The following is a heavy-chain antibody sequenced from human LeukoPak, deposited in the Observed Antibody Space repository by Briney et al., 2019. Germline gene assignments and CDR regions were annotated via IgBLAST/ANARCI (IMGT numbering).Heavy chain of an antibody. D-gene: IGHD6-13*01. CDR3: AKDPIPGYSSSRWFDP. CDR1: GFTFSNYA. J-gene: IGHJ5*02. Sequence: AGGSLRLSCAASGFTFSNYAMNWVRQAPGKGLEWVSAISGSGGSTYYADSAKGRFTISRDNSKNTLYLQMNSLRAEDTAVYYCAKDPIPGYSSSRWFDPWGQGTLVTVSS. CDR2: ISGSGGST. V-gene: IGHV3-23*01.